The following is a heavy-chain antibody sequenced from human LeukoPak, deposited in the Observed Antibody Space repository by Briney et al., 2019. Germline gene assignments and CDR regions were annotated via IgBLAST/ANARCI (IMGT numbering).Heavy chain of an antibody. D-gene: IGHD2-2*02. Sequence: GGSLRLSCAASGFPLRNYVMSWVRQAPGKGLEWVSAISTSGDNTYYADSVKGRFTISRDNSKNTLYLQMNSLRAEDTAVYYCAKAIDSVVPAAIGGAFDIWGQGTMVTVSS. CDR1: GFPLRNYV. V-gene: IGHV3-23*01. J-gene: IGHJ3*02. CDR3: AKAIDSVVPAAIGGAFDI. CDR2: ISTSGDNT.